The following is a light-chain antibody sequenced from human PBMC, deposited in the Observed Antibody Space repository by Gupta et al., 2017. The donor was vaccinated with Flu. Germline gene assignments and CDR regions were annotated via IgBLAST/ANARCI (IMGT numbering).Light chain of an antibody. J-gene: IGKJ2*01. CDR1: QVIRND. CDR2: GAS. V-gene: IGKV1-6*01. CDR3: LQDYKYPRT. Sequence: GDRITITCRASQVIRNDLGWYQQKPGKAPKFLIYGASSLQSGVPSRFSGSGSGTYFTLTISSLQPEDFATYYCLQDYKYPRTFGQGTKVEIK.